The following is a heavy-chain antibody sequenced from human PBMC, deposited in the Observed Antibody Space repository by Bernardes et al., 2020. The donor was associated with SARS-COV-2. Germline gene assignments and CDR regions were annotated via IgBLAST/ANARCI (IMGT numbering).Heavy chain of an antibody. D-gene: IGHD3-9*01. J-gene: IGHJ4*02. V-gene: IGHV3-48*02. CDR2: ISSSSSTI. CDR3: ARGELRYFDWLPTNFDY. CDR1: GFTFSSYS. Sequence: GSVRLSCSASGFTFSSYSMNWVRQAPGKGLEWVSYISSSSSTIYYADSVKGRFTISRDNAKNSLYLQMNSLRDEDTAVYYCARGELRYFDWLPTNFDYWGQGTLVTVSS.